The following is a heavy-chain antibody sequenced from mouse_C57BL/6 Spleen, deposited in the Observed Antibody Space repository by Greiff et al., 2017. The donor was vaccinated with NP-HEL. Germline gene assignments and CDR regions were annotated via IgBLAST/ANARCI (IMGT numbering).Heavy chain of an antibody. CDR2: ISYDGSN. CDR3: AFYSNYEYFDV. D-gene: IGHD2-5*01. CDR1: GYSITSGYY. V-gene: IGHV3-6*01. Sequence: EVKLQESGPGLVKPSQSLSLTCSVTGYSITSGYYWNWIRQFPGNKLEWMGYISYDGSNNYNPSLKNRISITRDTSKNQFFLKLNSVTTEDTATYYCAFYSNYEYFDVWGTGTTVTVSS. J-gene: IGHJ1*03.